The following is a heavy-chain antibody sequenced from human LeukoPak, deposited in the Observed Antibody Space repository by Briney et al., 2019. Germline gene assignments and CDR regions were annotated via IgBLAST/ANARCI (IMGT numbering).Heavy chain of an antibody. J-gene: IGHJ4*02. Sequence: SETLSLTCTVSGDSISSNDYYWGWIRQPPGKGLEWIGTVYYSGSTYYIPSLRGRLTISLDTSRNQFSLRLNSVTAADTAVYYCARHSSSWSPNPDYWGQGTLVTVSS. D-gene: IGHD6-13*01. CDR1: GDSISSNDYY. V-gene: IGHV4-39*01. CDR3: ARHSSSWSPNPDY. CDR2: VYYSGST.